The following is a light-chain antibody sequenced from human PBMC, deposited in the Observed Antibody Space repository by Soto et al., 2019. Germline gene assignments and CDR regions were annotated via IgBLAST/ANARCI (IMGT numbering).Light chain of an antibody. CDR3: SSYAGSSNWV. CDR1: SSDVGGYNY. J-gene: IGLJ3*02. V-gene: IGLV2-8*01. Sequence: QSVLTQPPSASGSPGQSVTISCTGTSSDVGGYNYVSWYQQHPGKAPKLMIYEVSKRPSGVPDRFSGSKSDNTASLTVSGLQAEDEADYYCSSYAGSSNWVFGGGTKVTVL. CDR2: EVS.